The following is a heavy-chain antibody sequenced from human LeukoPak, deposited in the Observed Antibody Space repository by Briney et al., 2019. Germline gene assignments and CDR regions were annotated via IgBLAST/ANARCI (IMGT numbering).Heavy chain of an antibody. CDR1: GGSFSGSY. D-gene: IGHD3-3*01. CDR3: ARVSISLFGVVTAHFDS. V-gene: IGHV4-34*01. CDR2: INLSGST. J-gene: IGHJ4*02. Sequence: PSEALSLTCGVSGGSFSGSYWGWIRQPPGKGLEWIGEINLSGSTNYNSSLTSRVTISLDTSKNQFSLNLRSVTTADTAVYYCARVSISLFGVVTAHFDSWGQGTLVAVSS.